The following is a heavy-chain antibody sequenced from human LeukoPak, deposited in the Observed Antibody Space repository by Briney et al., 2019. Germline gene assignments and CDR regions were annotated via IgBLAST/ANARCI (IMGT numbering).Heavy chain of an antibody. J-gene: IGHJ4*02. CDR1: GGTFSSYA. V-gene: IGHV1-69*04. Sequence: SVKVSCKASGGTFSSYAISWVRQAPGQGLEWMGRIIPILGIANYAQKFQGRVTITADKSTSTAYMELSSLRSEDTAVYYCASGFEIMYGVYMNYWVQGTLVTVSS. D-gene: IGHD2-8*01. CDR3: ASGFEIMYGVYMNY. CDR2: IIPILGIA.